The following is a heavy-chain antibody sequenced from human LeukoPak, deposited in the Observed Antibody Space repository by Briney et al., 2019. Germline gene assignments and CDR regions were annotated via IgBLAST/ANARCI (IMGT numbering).Heavy chain of an antibody. CDR3: ARYSGSYYYLDY. CDR1: GYTFTSYD. CDR2: MNPNSGNT. Sequence: ASVKVSCKASGYTFTSYDINWLRQATGQGLEWMGWMNPNSGNTGYAQKFQGRVTITRNTSISTAYMELSSLRSEDTAVYYCARYSGSYYYLDYWGQGTLVTVSS. V-gene: IGHV1-8*03. D-gene: IGHD1-26*01. J-gene: IGHJ4*02.